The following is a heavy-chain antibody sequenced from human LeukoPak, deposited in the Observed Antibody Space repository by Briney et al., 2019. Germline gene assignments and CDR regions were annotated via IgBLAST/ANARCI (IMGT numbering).Heavy chain of an antibody. V-gene: IGHV4-4*07. D-gene: IGHD6-13*01. Sequence: SETLSLTCTVSSGSISSYDWSWIRQPAGKGLEWIGRIYTSGSPNYNPSLKSRVTMSVDTSKNQFSLKLSSVTAADTAVYYCAREGLGYTVFDYWGQGTLVTVSS. CDR2: IYTSGSP. J-gene: IGHJ4*02. CDR3: AREGLGYTVFDY. CDR1: SGSISSYD.